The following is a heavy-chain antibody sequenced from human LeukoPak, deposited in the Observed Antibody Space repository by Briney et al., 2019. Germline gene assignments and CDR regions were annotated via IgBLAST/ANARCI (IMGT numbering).Heavy chain of an antibody. CDR3: ARDECSSWFDD. Sequence: GGSLRLSRAASGFTFISTWISCVRQAPGKGLEWVANIKQDGSEKYYVDSVKGRFTISRDNAKNSLYLQMNSLRAEDTAVYYCARDECSSWFDDWGQGTLVTVSS. J-gene: IGHJ4*02. D-gene: IGHD6-13*01. V-gene: IGHV3-7*04. CDR2: IKQDGSEK. CDR1: GFTFISTW.